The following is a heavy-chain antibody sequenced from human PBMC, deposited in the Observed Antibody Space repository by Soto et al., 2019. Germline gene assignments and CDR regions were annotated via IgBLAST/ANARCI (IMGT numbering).Heavy chain of an antibody. J-gene: IGHJ3*02. V-gene: IGHV3-53*01. CDR2: IYSGGST. Sequence: GGSLRLSCAASGFTVSSNYMSWVRQAPGKGLEWVSVIYSGGSTYYADSVKGRFTISRDNSKNTLYLQMNSLRAEDTAVYYCARVRYYYDSSGYYPDAFDIWGQGTMVTVSS. CDR1: GFTVSSNY. CDR3: ARVRYYYDSSGYYPDAFDI. D-gene: IGHD3-22*01.